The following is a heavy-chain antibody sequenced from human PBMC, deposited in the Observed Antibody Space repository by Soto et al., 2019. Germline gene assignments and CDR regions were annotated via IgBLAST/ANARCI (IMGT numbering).Heavy chain of an antibody. CDR1: GGSFSGYY. V-gene: IGHV4-34*01. CDR2: INHSGST. Sequence: SETLSLTCAVYGGSFSGYYWSWIRQPPGKGLEWIGEINHSGSTNYNPSLKSRVTISVDTSKNQFSLKLSSVTAADTAVYYCARGRVVPATRIPRIDSWGQGTLVTVSS. CDR3: ARGRVVPATRIPRIDS. D-gene: IGHD2-2*01. J-gene: IGHJ4*02.